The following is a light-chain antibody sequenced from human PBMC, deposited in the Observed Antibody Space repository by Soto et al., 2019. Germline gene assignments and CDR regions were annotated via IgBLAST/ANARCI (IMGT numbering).Light chain of an antibody. CDR3: QKYNIAPRT. Sequence: DIQMTQSPSSLSASVGDRVTITYRASQGIIIYLAWYQQKPGKVPKLLLYAASTLQSGVPSRFSGSGSGTYFTLTISSLQPEDVATYSCQKYNIAPRTFGTRTKVHIK. J-gene: IGKJ3*01. CDR2: AAS. V-gene: IGKV1-27*01. CDR1: QGIIIY.